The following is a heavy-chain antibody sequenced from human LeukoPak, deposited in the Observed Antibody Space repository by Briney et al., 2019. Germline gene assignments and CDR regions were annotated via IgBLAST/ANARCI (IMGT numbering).Heavy chain of an antibody. D-gene: IGHD3-9*01. Sequence: ASVKVSCKASGYTFTGYYMHWVRQAPGQGLEWMGWVNPNSGGTNYAQKFQGWVTMTRDTSISTAYMELSRLRSDDTAVYYCARGYYDILTELIWFDPWGQGTLVTVSS. J-gene: IGHJ5*02. V-gene: IGHV1-2*04. CDR1: GYTFTGYY. CDR3: ARGYYDILTELIWFDP. CDR2: VNPNSGGT.